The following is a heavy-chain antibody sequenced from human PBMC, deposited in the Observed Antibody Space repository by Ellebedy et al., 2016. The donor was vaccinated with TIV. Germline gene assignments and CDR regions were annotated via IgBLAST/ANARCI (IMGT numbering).Heavy chain of an antibody. D-gene: IGHD3-22*01. CDR1: GFTFSSYW. CDR2: INSDGSST. V-gene: IGHV3-74*01. J-gene: IGHJ5*02. Sequence: GGSLRLXXAASGFTFSSYWMHWVRQAPGKGLVWVSRINSDGSSTSYADSVKGRFTISRDNAKNTLYLQMNSLRAEDTAVYYCAREIPQSMIAEWFDPWGQGTLVTVSS. CDR3: AREIPQSMIAEWFDP.